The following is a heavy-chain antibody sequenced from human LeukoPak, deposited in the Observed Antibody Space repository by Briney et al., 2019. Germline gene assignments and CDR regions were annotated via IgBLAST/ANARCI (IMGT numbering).Heavy chain of an antibody. CDR2: ISSSSSYI. CDR1: GFTFSSYS. V-gene: IGHV3-21*01. Sequence: GRSLRLSCAASGFTFSSYSMNWVRQAPGKGLEWVSSISSSSSYIYYADSVKGRFTISRDNAKNSLYLQMNSLRAEDTAVYYCARGTAMAFDYWGQGTLVTVSS. D-gene: IGHD5-18*01. J-gene: IGHJ4*02. CDR3: ARGTAMAFDY.